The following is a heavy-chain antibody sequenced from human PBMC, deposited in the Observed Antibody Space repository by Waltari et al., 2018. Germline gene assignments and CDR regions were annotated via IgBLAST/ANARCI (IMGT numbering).Heavy chain of an antibody. Sequence: EVQLVESGGGLVQPGGSLRLSCAASGFTFSDCSMNWVRQAPGKGLEWGSYISSSSTTIYYADSVKGRFTISRDNAKNSLYLQMNSLRAEDTAVYYCARLPVIAAGPDYWGQGTLVIVSS. CDR3: ARLPVIAAGPDY. J-gene: IGHJ4*02. V-gene: IGHV3-48*01. CDR1: GFTFSDCS. CDR2: ISSSSTTI. D-gene: IGHD6-13*01.